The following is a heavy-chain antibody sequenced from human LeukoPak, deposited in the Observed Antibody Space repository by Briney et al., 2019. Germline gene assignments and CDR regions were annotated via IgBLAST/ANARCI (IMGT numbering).Heavy chain of an antibody. D-gene: IGHD3-3*01. CDR2: IYPGDSDT. Sequence: GESLKISCKGSGYSFTSYWIGWVRQLPGKGLEWMGIIYPGDSDTRYSPSFQGQVTISADKSISTAYLQWSSLKASDTAMYYCARSVGFGGFEDPPDYWGQGTLVTVSS. J-gene: IGHJ4*02. CDR1: GYSFTSYW. CDR3: ARSVGFGGFEDPPDY. V-gene: IGHV5-51*01.